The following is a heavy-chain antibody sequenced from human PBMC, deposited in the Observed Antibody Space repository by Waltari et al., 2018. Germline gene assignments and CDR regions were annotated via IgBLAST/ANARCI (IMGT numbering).Heavy chain of an antibody. D-gene: IGHD6-19*01. CDR1: GFTFHNAW. V-gene: IGHV3-15*07. J-gene: IGHJ4*02. Sequence: EVQLVESGGGLVKPGGSLRLSCAASGFTFHNAWMNWVRQAPGKGLEWVGRIKSKTDGGTIDCAAPVKGRFTLSRDDSKNTLFLQMNSLKSEDTAVYYCTTLRQWSFDYWGQGALVTVSS. CDR3: TTLRQWSFDY. CDR2: IKSKTDGGTI.